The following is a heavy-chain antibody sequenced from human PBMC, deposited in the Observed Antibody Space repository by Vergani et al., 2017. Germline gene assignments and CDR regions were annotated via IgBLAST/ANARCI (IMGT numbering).Heavy chain of an antibody. V-gene: IGHV3-23*01. J-gene: IGHJ4*02. CDR1: GFTFSSYA. Sequence: EVQLLESGGGLVQPGGSLRLSCAASGFTFSSYAMSWVRQAPGKGLEWVSAISGSGGSTYYADSVKGRFTISRDNSKNTLYLQMNSLRAEDTAVYYCAKEEWDGIVVVPAAIRGGYYFDYWGQGTLVTGSS. CDR3: AKEEWDGIVVVPAAIRGGYYFDY. CDR2: ISGSGGST. D-gene: IGHD2-2*01.